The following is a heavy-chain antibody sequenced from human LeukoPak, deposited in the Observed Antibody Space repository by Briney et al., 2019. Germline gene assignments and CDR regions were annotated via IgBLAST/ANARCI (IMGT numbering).Heavy chain of an antibody. CDR1: GGSISSYY. CDR2: IYYSGST. CDR3: ARDRYPDAFDI. Sequence: PSETLSLTCTVSGGSISSYYWSWIRQPPGKGLEWIGYIYYSGSTNYNPSLKSRVTISVDTSKNQFSLKLSSVTAADTAVYYCARDRYPDAFDIWGQGTMVTVSS. V-gene: IGHV4-59*01. J-gene: IGHJ3*02. D-gene: IGHD1-1*01.